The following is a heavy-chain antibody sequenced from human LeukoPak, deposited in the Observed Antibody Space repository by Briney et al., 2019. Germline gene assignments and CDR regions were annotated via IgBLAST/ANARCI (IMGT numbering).Heavy chain of an antibody. V-gene: IGHV4-4*07. Sequence: SETLSLTCTVSGGSIGAYYWTWIRQPPGKGLEWIGRIYYTGSTTYNPSLRSRVTMSVDTPKAQFSLNLSSVTAADTAMYYCARVPSITIFGVVTPYYFDYWGQGTLVTVSS. CDR1: GGSIGAYY. CDR2: IYYTGST. D-gene: IGHD3-3*01. CDR3: ARVPSITIFGVVTPYYFDY. J-gene: IGHJ4*02.